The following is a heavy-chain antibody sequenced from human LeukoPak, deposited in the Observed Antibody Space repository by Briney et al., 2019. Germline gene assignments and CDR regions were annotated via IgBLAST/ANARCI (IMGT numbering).Heavy chain of an antibody. V-gene: IGHV3-48*01. CDR3: ARDGVHGWFGEGKDECFQH. CDR1: GFTFSSYS. J-gene: IGHJ1*01. D-gene: IGHD3-10*01. Sequence: GGSLRLSCAASGFTFSSYSMNWVRQAPGKGLEWVSYISSSSSTIYYADSVKGRFTISRDNAKNSLYLQMNSLRAEDTAVYYCARDGVHGWFGEGKDECFQHWGQGTLVTVSS. CDR2: ISSSSSTI.